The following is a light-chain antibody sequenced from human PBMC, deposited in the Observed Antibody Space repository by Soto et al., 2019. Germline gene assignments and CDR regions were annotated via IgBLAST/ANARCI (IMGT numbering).Light chain of an antibody. CDR1: QSLNTR. CDR3: QQYNSFSPWT. Sequence: IPMTQSPSTLSASVGDRVTITCRASQSLNTRLAWYQQKPGKAPKLLIYDASTLESGVPSRFSGSGSGTEFTLTISSLQPGDFATYYSQQYNSFSPWTFGQGTKVEIK. V-gene: IGKV1-5*01. J-gene: IGKJ1*01. CDR2: DAS.